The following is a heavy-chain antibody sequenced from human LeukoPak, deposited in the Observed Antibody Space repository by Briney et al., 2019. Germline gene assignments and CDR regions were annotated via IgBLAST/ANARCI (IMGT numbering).Heavy chain of an antibody. D-gene: IGHD4-17*01. CDR3: ARNSYGDYYFDY. Sequence: PSETLSLTCTVSGGSISSYYWTWIRQPAGKGLEWLGRIYASGSTNYNPSLKSRLTMSVDTSKNQFPLKLSSVTAADTALYYCARNSYGDYYFDYWGQGTLVTVSS. CDR2: IYASGST. CDR1: GGSISSYY. V-gene: IGHV4-4*07. J-gene: IGHJ4*02.